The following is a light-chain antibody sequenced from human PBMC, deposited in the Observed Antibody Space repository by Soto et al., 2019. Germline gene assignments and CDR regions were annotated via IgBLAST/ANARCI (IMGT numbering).Light chain of an antibody. J-gene: IGKJ4*01. V-gene: IGKV3-11*01. CDR3: QQRRAWPRV. Sequence: EIVLTQSPATLSLSPGERATLSCRASQSVGTYLVWYQQKPGQAPRLLIYDASKRAIGIPDRFSGSVSGTDFTLTISSLEPGDSAVYYCQQRRAWPRVFGGGTRME. CDR1: QSVGTY. CDR2: DAS.